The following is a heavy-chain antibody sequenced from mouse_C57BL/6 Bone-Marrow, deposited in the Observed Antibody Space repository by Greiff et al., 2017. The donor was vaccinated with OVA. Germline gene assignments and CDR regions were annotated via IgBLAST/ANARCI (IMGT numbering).Heavy chain of an antibody. D-gene: IGHD1-1*01. CDR1: GFTFSDYG. CDR3: ARYYYGSSP. J-gene: IGHJ2*01. V-gene: IGHV5-17*01. CDR2: ISSGSSTI. Sequence: EVHLVESGGGLVKPGGSLTLSCAASGFTFSDYGMHWVRQAPEKGLEWVAYISSGSSTIYYADTVKGRFTIARDNAKNTLFLQMTSLKSEDTAMYYCARYYYGSSPWGQGTTLTVSS.